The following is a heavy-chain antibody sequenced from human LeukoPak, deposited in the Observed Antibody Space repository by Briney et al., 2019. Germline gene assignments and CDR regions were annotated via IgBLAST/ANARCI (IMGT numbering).Heavy chain of an antibody. J-gene: IGHJ5*02. Sequence: PSGTLSLTCAVSGGSTSSRNWWSWVRQSPGKGLEWIGEIYHSGSTNYNPSLKSRVTISVDKPKNQFSLKLSSVTAADTAVYFCARERGGALTSYYRGSWFDPWGQGTLVTVSS. D-gene: IGHD3-9*01. V-gene: IGHV4-4*02. CDR1: GGSTSSRNW. CDR3: ARERGGALTSYYRGSWFDP. CDR2: IYHSGST.